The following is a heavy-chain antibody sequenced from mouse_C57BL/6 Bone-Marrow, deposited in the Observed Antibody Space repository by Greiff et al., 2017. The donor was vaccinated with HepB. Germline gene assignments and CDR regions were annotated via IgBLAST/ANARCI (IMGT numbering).Heavy chain of an antibody. CDR3: ARDAYGSLDY. CDR1: GFTFTDYY. D-gene: IGHD1-1*01. CDR2: IRNKANGYTT. V-gene: IGHV7-3*01. Sequence: EVQLVESGGGLVQPGGSLSLSCAASGFTFTDYYMSWVRQPPGKALEWLGFIRNKANGYTTEYSASVKGRFTISRDNSQSILYLQMNALRAEDSATYYCARDAYGSLDYWGQGTTLTVSS. J-gene: IGHJ2*01.